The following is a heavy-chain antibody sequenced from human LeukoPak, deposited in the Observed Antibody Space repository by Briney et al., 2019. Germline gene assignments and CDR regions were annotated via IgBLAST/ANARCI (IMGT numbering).Heavy chain of an antibody. V-gene: IGHV4-38-2*02. D-gene: IGHD2-2*01. J-gene: IGHJ4*02. CDR1: GYSISSGYY. CDR2: IYHSGST. CDR3: ARVKKGLGTSFDY. Sequence: SETLSLTRTVSGYSISSGYYWGWIRQPPGKGLEWIGSIYHSGSTYYNPSLKSRVTISVDTSKNQFSLKLSSVTAADTAVYYCARVKKGLGTSFDYWGQGTLVTVSS.